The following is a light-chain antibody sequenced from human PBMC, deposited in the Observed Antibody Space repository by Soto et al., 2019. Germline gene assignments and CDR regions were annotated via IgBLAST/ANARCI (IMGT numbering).Light chain of an antibody. CDR3: CSNAAGSTYV. J-gene: IGLJ1*01. CDR2: EAS. Sequence: QSVLTQPASVSGSPGQSITMSCTATSSDVGSHNLVSWYQQFPGKAPKLIIFEASKRPSGVSNRFSGSKSGSTASLTISGLQAEDEADYYCCSNAAGSTYVFGSGTKVTVL. CDR1: SSDVGSHNL. V-gene: IGLV2-23*01.